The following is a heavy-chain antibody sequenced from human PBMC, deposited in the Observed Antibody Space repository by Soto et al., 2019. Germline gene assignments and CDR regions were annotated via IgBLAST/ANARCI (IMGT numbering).Heavy chain of an antibody. CDR1: GGSISSGGYY. CDR2: IYYSGST. V-gene: IGHV4-31*03. J-gene: IGHJ4*02. Sequence: PSETLSLTCTVSGGSISSGGYYWSWIRQHPGKGLEWIGYIYYSGSTYYNPSLKSRVTISVDTSKNQFSLKLSSVTAADTAVYYCARFGVATTSFDYWGQGTLVTVSS. D-gene: IGHD5-12*01. CDR3: ARFGVATTSFDY.